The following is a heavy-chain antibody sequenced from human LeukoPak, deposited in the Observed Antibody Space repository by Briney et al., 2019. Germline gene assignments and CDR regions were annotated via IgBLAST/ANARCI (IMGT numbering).Heavy chain of an antibody. V-gene: IGHV3-33*01. Sequence: PGGSLILSCAASGFTFSYYGMHWGRQAPGKGLEWVAVIWDDGSNKYYADSVKGRFTISRDNAKNTLYLQMNSLRAEDTAVYYCARVAIPGVFYFDYWSQGTLVTVSS. CDR3: ARVAIPGVFYFDY. D-gene: IGHD5-18*01. CDR1: GFTFSYYG. CDR2: IWDDGSNK. J-gene: IGHJ4*02.